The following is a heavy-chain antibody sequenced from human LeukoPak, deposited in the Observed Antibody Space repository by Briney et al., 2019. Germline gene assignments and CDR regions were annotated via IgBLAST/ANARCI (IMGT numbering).Heavy chain of an antibody. D-gene: IGHD4-23*01. Sequence: SSETLSLTCAVSGYSISSGYYWGWIRQPPGKGLEWIGSIYHSGSTYYNPSLKSRVTISVDTSKNQFSLKLSSVTAADTVVYYCARHYGGSTGVLWFDPWGQGTLVTVSS. CDR2: IYHSGST. V-gene: IGHV4-38-2*01. J-gene: IGHJ5*02. CDR3: ARHYGGSTGVLWFDP. CDR1: GYSISSGYY.